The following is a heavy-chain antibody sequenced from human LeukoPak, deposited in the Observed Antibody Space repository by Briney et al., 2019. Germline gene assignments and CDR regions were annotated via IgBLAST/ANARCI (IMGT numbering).Heavy chain of an antibody. Sequence: SETLSLTCTVSGGSISSYYWSWIRQPPGKGLEWIGYIYYSGSTKYNPSLRSRVTISADTSKNQFSLKLSSVAAADTAVYYCARHLRGEQQLSGFDYWGQGTPVTVSS. CDR2: IYYSGST. D-gene: IGHD6-13*01. J-gene: IGHJ4*02. CDR3: ARHLRGEQQLSGFDY. V-gene: IGHV4-59*08. CDR1: GGSISSYY.